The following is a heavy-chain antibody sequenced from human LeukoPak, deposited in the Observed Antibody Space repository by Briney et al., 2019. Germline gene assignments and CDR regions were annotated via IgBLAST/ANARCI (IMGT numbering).Heavy chain of an antibody. Sequence: PGGSLRLSCVGSGLTSIAYALTWARQAPGKGLEGVSGISGGGVTTYYADSVKGRFTISRDNSKNTLYLQMNTLRADATAIYYCARNQQLGGHSYYYYGMDVWGQGTAVTVSS. J-gene: IGHJ6*02. V-gene: IGHV3-23*01. CDR3: ARNQQLGGHSYYYYGMDV. CDR1: GLTSIAYA. D-gene: IGHD3-16*01. CDR2: ISGGGVTT.